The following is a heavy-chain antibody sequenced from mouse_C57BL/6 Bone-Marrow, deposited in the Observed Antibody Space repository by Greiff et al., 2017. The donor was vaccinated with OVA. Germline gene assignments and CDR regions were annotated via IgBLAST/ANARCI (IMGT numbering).Heavy chain of an antibody. D-gene: IGHD2-5*01. Sequence: QVTLKVSGPGILQPSQSLSLSCSFSGFSLSTSNMGIGWIRQPSGKGLEWLVHIWWNDDKYYNPFLKSRLTISKDTSNNQVFPKITSVNTADTATYYCAQIAYYSNLWFAYWGQGTLVTVSA. V-gene: IGHV8-5*01. CDR1: GFSLSTSNMG. CDR3: AQIAYYSNLWFAY. CDR2: IWWNDDK. J-gene: IGHJ3*01.